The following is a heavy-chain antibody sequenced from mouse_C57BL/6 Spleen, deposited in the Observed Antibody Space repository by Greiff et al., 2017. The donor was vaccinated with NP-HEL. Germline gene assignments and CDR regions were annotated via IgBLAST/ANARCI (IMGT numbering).Heavy chain of an antibody. CDR1: GYTFTSYW. CDR2: IDPSDSYT. V-gene: IGHV1-50*01. D-gene: IGHD1-1*01. CDR3: ARKAPSYYGSSHWYFDV. J-gene: IGHJ1*03. Sequence: QVQLKQPGAELVKPGASVKLSCKASGYTFTSYWMQWVKQRPGQGLEWIGEIDPSDSYTNYNQKFKGKATLTVDTSSSTAYMQLSSLTSEDSAVYYCARKAPSYYGSSHWYFDVWGTGTTVTVSS.